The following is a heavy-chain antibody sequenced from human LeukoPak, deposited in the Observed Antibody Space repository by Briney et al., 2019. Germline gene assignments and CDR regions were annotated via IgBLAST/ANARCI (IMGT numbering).Heavy chain of an antibody. Sequence: GGSLRLSCAASGFTFSNYWMSRVRRAPGKGLEWVANIKQDGSETYFVDSVRGRFTISRDNAKKSLYLQMNSLRAEDTAVYYCARDFWGAYRVDYFDCWGQGTLVTVSS. V-gene: IGHV3-7*01. J-gene: IGHJ4*02. CDR1: GFTFSNYW. CDR2: IKQDGSET. CDR3: ARDFWGAYRVDYFDC. D-gene: IGHD3-3*01.